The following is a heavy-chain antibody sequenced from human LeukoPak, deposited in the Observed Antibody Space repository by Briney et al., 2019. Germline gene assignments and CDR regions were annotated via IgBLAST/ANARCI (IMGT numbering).Heavy chain of an antibody. Sequence: GSSVKVSCKASGGTFSSYAISWVRQAPGQGLEWMGGIIPIFGTANYAQKFQGRVTITADESTSTAYMELSSLRSEDTAVYYCARETLIVGATCFDYWGQGTLVTVSS. CDR2: IIPIFGTA. D-gene: IGHD1-26*01. CDR1: GGTFSSYA. V-gene: IGHV1-69*01. J-gene: IGHJ4*02. CDR3: ARETLIVGATCFDY.